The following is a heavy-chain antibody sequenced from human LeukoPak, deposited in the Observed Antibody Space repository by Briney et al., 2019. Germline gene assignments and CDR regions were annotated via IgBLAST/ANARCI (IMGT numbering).Heavy chain of an antibody. J-gene: IGHJ5*02. CDR3: ARVVAAAGNNWFDP. CDR1: GDSISSGGYS. Sequence: TPSETLSLTCAVSGDSISSGGYSWSWSRQTPGKGLEWLEYIHDSGSTYNNPSLKSRLSISIDTSKNQFSLKLNSVTAADTAVYYCARVVAAAGNNWFDPWGQGTLVTVSS. V-gene: IGHV4-30-4*07. D-gene: IGHD6-13*01. CDR2: IHDSGST.